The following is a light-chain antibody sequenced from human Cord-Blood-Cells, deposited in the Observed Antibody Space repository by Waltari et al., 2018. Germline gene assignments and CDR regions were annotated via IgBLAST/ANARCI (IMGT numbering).Light chain of an antibody. CDR1: QDISNY. Sequence: DIQMTQSPSSLSASVGDRVTITCQASQDISNYLNWYQKKPGKAPKLLIYDSSNLETGVPSRCSGSGSGTDFTFTISSLQPEDIATYYCQQYDNLITFGPGTKVDIK. CDR2: DSS. J-gene: IGKJ3*01. CDR3: QQYDNLIT. V-gene: IGKV1-33*01.